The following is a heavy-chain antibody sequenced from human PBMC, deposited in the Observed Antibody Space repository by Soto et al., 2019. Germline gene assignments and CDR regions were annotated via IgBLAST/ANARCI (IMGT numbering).Heavy chain of an antibody. D-gene: IGHD3-22*01. CDR1: GFSLSTSGVG. Sequence: QITLKESGPTLVKPTQTLTLTCTFSGFSLSTSGVGVGWIRQPPGKALEWLALIYWDDDKRYSPSLKSRLTSTKATSKNQVGLTMTTMHPVDTATYNCASATPNYHDSSAYAFEIWCPGTMVTVSS. CDR3: ASATPNYHDSSAYAFEI. V-gene: IGHV2-5*02. CDR2: IYWDDDK. J-gene: IGHJ3*02.